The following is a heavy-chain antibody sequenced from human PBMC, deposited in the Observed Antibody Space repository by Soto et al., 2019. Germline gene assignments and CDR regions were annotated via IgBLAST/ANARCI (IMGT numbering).Heavy chain of an antibody. CDR1: GGSISSGDYY. CDR3: ARGIHDILTGYYKPLDY. D-gene: IGHD3-9*01. Sequence: PSETLSLTCTVSGGSISSGDYYWSWIRQPPGKGLEWIGYIYYSGSTYYNPSLKSRVTISVDTSKNQFSLKLSSVTAADTAVYYCARGIHDILTGYYKPLDYWGQGTLVTVSS. J-gene: IGHJ4*02. V-gene: IGHV4-30-4*01. CDR2: IYYSGST.